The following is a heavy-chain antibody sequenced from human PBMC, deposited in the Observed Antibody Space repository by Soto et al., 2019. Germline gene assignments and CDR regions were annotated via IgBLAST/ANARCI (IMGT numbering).Heavy chain of an antibody. CDR3: AREQGGDRYFDS. CDR2: ISSDGSYT. V-gene: IGHV3-74*01. CDR1: GFTFSSYW. Sequence: ALRLSCAASGFTFSSYWMHWVRQAPGKGLVWVSRISSDGSYTNYADSVKGRFTISRDNAKNTLYLQMNSLRAEDTAVYYCAREQGGDRYFDSWGQANLVTVSA. J-gene: IGHJ4*02. D-gene: IGHD2-21*02.